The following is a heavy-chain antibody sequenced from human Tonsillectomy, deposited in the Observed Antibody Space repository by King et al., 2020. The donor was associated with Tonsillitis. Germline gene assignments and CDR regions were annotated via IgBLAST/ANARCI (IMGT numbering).Heavy chain of an antibody. D-gene: IGHD2-15*01. J-gene: IGHJ2*01. CDR2: IYYSGRT. V-gene: IGHV4-39*01. CDR1: GGSISSNNYF. CDR3: ARPQYCSGGSCYPGLWYFDL. Sequence: QLQESGPGLVKPSETLSLTCTVSGGSISSNNYFWGWIRQPPGKGLEWIGSIYYSGRTYYNPSLKSRVNISVDTSQNPFSLKLSSVTAADTAVYYCARPQYCSGGSCYPGLWYFDLWGRGTLVTVSS.